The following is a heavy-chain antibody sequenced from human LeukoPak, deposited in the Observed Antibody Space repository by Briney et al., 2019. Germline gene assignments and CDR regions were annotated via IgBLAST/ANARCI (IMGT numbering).Heavy chain of an antibody. Sequence: SETLSLTCTVSGGSISSSSYYWGWIRQPPGKGLEWIGSIYYSGSTYYNPSLKSRVTISVDTSKNQFSLKLSSVTAADTAVYYCARDPWIQLPYYFDYWGQGTLVTVSS. CDR3: ARDPWIQLPYYFDY. CDR1: GGSISSSSYY. D-gene: IGHD5-18*01. CDR2: IYYSGST. V-gene: IGHV4-39*07. J-gene: IGHJ4*02.